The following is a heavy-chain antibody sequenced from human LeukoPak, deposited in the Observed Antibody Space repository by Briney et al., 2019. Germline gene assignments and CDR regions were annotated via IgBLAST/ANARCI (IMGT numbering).Heavy chain of an antibody. J-gene: IGHJ5*02. CDR1: GFSLSTSGVG. D-gene: IGHD5-18*01. CDR2: IYWDDDK. CDR3: AQNTYGYWFDP. Sequence: SGPTLVNPTQTLTLTCTFSGFSLSTSGVGVGWIRQPPGKALEWLALIYWDDDKRYSPSLESRLTITKDTSKNQVLLTITNVDPVDTATYYCAQNTYGYWFDPWGQGTLVTVSS. V-gene: IGHV2-5*02.